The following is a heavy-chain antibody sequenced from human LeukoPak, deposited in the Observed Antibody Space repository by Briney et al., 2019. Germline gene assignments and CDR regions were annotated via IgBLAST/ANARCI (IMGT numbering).Heavy chain of an antibody. CDR3: ARAPRADFWSGYYFDY. J-gene: IGHJ4*02. D-gene: IGHD3-3*01. CDR1: GFTFSSYS. Sequence: GGSLRLSCAASGFTFSSYSMNWVRQAPGKGLEWVSSISSSSSYTYYADSVKGRFTISRDNAKNSLYLQMNSLRAEDTAVYYCARAPRADFWSGYYFDYWGQGTLVTVSS. V-gene: IGHV3-21*01. CDR2: ISSSSSYT.